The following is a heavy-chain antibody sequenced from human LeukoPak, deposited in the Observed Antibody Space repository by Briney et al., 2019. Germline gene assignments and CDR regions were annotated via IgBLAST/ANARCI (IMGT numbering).Heavy chain of an antibody. CDR3: AKSLRYFDFYGMDV. D-gene: IGHD3-9*01. V-gene: IGHV3-23*01. Sequence: LSGGSLRLSCAASGFTFNNYAMTWVRQAPGKGLEWVSAIDARGDDTYDADFVRGRFTVSRDNVKNMVHLQMNSLRAEDSAFYYCAKSLRYFDFYGMDVWGRGTAVTVSA. J-gene: IGHJ6*04. CDR1: GFTFNNYA. CDR2: IDARGDDT.